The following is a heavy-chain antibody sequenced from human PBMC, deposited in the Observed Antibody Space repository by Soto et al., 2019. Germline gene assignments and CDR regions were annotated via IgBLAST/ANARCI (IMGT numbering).Heavy chain of an antibody. V-gene: IGHV3-11*05. D-gene: IGHD6-19*01. CDR3: ARGAVAGHWYFDL. Sequence: QVQLVESGGGLVKPGGSLRLSCAASGFTFSDYYMSWIRQAPGKGLEWVSYISSSSSYTNYADSVKGRFTISRDNAKNSRYLHMNSLRAEDTAVYYCARGAVAGHWYFDLWGRGTLVTVSS. J-gene: IGHJ2*01. CDR1: GFTFSDYY. CDR2: ISSSSSYT.